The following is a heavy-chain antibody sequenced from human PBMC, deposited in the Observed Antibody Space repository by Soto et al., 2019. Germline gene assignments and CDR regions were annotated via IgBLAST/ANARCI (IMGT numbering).Heavy chain of an antibody. CDR2: ISSSGSTI. J-gene: IGHJ6*02. CDR1: GFTFSDYY. D-gene: IGHD3-3*01. Sequence: PGGSLRLSCAASGFTFSDYYMSWIRQAPGKGLEWVSYISSSGSTIYYADSVKGRFTISRDNAKNSLYLQMNSLRAEDTAVYYCARGFEGEVVVPAAIVGYDFWSGYFYNYYYGMDVWGHGTTVTVSS. V-gene: IGHV3-11*01. CDR3: ARGFEGEVVVPAAIVGYDFWSGYFYNYYYGMDV.